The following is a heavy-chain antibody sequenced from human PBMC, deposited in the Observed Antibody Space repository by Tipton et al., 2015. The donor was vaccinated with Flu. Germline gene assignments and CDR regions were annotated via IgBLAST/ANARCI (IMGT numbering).Heavy chain of an antibody. Sequence: TLSLTCTVSGGSISSYYWSWIRQPPGKGLEWIGYIYYSGSTNYNPSLKSRVTISVDTSKNQFSLKLSSVTAADTAVYYCAREQFLPYSSSSPGAFDIWGQGTMVTVSS. D-gene: IGHD6-6*01. CDR3: AREQFLPYSSSSPGAFDI. J-gene: IGHJ3*02. V-gene: IGHV4-59*01. CDR2: IYYSGST. CDR1: GGSISSYY.